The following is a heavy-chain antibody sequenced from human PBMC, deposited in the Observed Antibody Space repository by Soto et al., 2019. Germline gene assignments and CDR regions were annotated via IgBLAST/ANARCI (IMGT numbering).Heavy chain of an antibody. CDR1: GYFFAGYW. CDR3: YCQGADVNSGSARSIDH. Sequence: LGESLKISCKGSGYFFAGYWIAWVRQMPGKGLEWMGIIYPDNSNTKYSRSFQGQVTISADKSSSTAYLQWSSLKASDTAIYYCYCQGADVNSGSARSIDHSGQGTRVTVSS. J-gene: IGHJ5*02. V-gene: IGHV5-51*01. D-gene: IGHD5-12*01. CDR2: IYPDNSNT.